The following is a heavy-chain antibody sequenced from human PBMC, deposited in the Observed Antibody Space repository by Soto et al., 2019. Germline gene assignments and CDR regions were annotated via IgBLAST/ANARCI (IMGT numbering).Heavy chain of an antibody. D-gene: IGHD1-26*01. CDR2: ISYDGSNK. CDR3: AKVPLSGSYLDAFDI. Sequence: GSLRLSCAASGLTFSSYGMHWVRQAPGKGLEWVAVISYDGSNKYYADSVKGRFTISRDNSKNTLYLQMNSLRAEDTAVYYCAKVPLSGSYLDAFDIWGQGTMVTVSS. J-gene: IGHJ3*02. CDR1: GLTFSSYG. V-gene: IGHV3-30*18.